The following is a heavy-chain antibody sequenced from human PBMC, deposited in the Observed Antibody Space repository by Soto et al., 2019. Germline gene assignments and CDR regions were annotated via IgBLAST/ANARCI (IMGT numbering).Heavy chain of an antibody. CDR2: VFYGGT. CDR1: GRSLSSNY. J-gene: IGHJ4*02. CDR3: ASYRGALYFEF. D-gene: IGHD4-4*01. V-gene: IGHV4-59*01. Sequence: PETLSLTCSVSGRSLSSNYWIWIRQSPDKGLEWLGYVFYGGTDYNPSLGGRVSMSVETSKSQFSLKLTSVTVADTAVYYCASYRGALYFEFWGPGILVTVSS.